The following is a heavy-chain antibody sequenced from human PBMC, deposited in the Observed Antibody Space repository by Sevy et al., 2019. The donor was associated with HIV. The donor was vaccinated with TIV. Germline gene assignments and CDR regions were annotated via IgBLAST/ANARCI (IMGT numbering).Heavy chain of an antibody. J-gene: IGHJ4*02. CDR1: GFTFSSYA. Sequence: GGSLRLSCAASGFTFSSYAMSWVRQAPGKGLEWVSAISGSGGSTYYADSVKGRFTISRDNSKNTLYLQMNSLRAEDTAVYYCASSGYYDSSGYKKYYFDYWGQGTLVTVSS. V-gene: IGHV3-23*01. CDR2: ISGSGGST. CDR3: ASSGYYDSSGYKKYYFDY. D-gene: IGHD3-22*01.